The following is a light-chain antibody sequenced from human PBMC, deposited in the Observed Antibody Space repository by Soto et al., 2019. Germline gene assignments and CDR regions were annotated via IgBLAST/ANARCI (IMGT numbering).Light chain of an antibody. V-gene: IGLV1-44*01. CDR3: EAGDDSLKAFYV. J-gene: IGLJ1*01. CDR1: SSNIGSNT. CDR2: SNN. Sequence: QSVLTQPPSASGTPGQRVTISCSGSSSNIGSNTVNWYQQLPGTAPKLLIYSNNQRPSGVPDRFSGSKSGTSASLAISGLQSEDGADYYCEAGDDSLKAFYVFGTGTKVTVL.